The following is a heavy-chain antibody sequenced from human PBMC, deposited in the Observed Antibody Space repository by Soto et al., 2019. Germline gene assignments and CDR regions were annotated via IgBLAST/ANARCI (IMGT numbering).Heavy chain of an antibody. Sequence: SETLSLTCTVSGVSISSGAYYWSWMGQHPGKGLEWIRNIYNSRSTYYNTSIKRRITITVDTSKNQFSLKLISVTAADTAVYYCARSSPVVIAPRGQGTLVTVSS. V-gene: IGHV4-31*03. D-gene: IGHD2-21*01. CDR1: GVSISSGAYY. CDR2: IYNSRST. CDR3: ARSSPVVIAP. J-gene: IGHJ5*02.